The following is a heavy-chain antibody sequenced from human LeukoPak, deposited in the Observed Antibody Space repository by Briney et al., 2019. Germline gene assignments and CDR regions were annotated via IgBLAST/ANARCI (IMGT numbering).Heavy chain of an antibody. CDR3: AKGFSTLWVNYFDD. D-gene: IGHD2-21*01. J-gene: IGHJ4*02. CDR1: GFSFSTHG. Sequence: GGSLRLSCVASGFSFSTHGMHWVRQAPGKGLEWVAVIWHDGRSIYNEDSVKGRFTISRDTSENTVYLQMNSLRAEGTAVYYCAKGFSTLWVNYFDDWGQGTPVTVSS. V-gene: IGHV3-33*06. CDR2: IWHDGRSI.